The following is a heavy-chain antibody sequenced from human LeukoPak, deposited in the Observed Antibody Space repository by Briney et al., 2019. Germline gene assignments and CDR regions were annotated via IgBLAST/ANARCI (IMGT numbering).Heavy chain of an antibody. Sequence: GSLRLSCAASGFTFSTYTMTWFRQAPGKGLKWVSSISDNESRTYYADAVEGRFTVSRDNSENTLYLQMNNLRVEDTAVYYCATRWSLDSWGQGTLVTVSS. CDR1: GFTFSTYT. CDR2: ISDNESRT. CDR3: ATRWSLDS. D-gene: IGHD3-16*02. J-gene: IGHJ4*02. V-gene: IGHV3-23*01.